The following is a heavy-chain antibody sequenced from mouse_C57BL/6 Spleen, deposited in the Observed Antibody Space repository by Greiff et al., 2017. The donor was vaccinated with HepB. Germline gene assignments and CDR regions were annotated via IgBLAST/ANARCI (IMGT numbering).Heavy chain of an antibody. J-gene: IGHJ2*01. CDR1: GYTFTDYY. V-gene: IGHV1-26*01. D-gene: IGHD2-2*01. Sequence: VQLKQSGPELVKPGASVKISCKASGYTFTDYYMNWVKQSHGKSLEWIGDINPNNGGTSYNQKFKGKATLTVDKSSRTAYMELRSLTSEDSAVYYCARGWLRRIDYWGQGTTLTVSS. CDR3: ARGWLRRIDY. CDR2: INPNNGGT.